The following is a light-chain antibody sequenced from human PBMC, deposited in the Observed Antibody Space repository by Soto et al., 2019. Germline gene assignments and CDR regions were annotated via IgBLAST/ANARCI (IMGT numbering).Light chain of an antibody. CDR2: GPS. CDR3: QQYNNWPLT. V-gene: IGKV3-15*01. J-gene: IGKJ4*01. CDR1: QSISSN. Sequence: EILMTQSPATLSVSPGERATLSCGASQSISSNLAWYQQKPGQAPRLLIYGPSTRATGIPARFSGSGSGTEFTLTISSLQSEDFAVYYCQQYNNWPLTFGEGTKVDI.